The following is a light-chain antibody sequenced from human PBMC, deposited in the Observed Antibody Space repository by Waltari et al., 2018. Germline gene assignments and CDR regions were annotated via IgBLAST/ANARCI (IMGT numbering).Light chain of an antibody. J-gene: IGKJ3*01. CDR3: QQSYTDIFT. CDR2: SAS. CDR1: PTIGTY. Sequence: DIQMTQSPSSLSASLGDRVTITCRARPTIGTYLHWYQQKPRKAPTLLIYSASSLQTGVPSRFSGSGSETDFTLTISGLQPQDFSTYYCQQSYTDIFTFGPGTKVDIK. V-gene: IGKV1-39*01.